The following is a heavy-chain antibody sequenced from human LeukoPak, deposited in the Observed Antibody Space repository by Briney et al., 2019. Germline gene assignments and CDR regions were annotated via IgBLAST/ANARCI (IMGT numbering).Heavy chain of an antibody. CDR1: GADISACY. CDR2: MYTSGTT. V-gene: IGHV4-4*07. Sequence: SETLSLTCTVSGADISACYWSCVRQPAGKRLEWIGIMYTSGTTDYNPSLESRLTISVDRSKNQLSLKLTSVTAADTAVYYCAGRDFWGQGTLVTVPS. D-gene: IGHD1-26*01. CDR3: AGRDF. J-gene: IGHJ4*02.